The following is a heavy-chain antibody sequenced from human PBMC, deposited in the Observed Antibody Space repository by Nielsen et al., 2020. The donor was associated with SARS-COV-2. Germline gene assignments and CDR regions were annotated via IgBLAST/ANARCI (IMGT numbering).Heavy chain of an antibody. D-gene: IGHD3-22*01. CDR3: AKVERVYSGDYL. Sequence: GGSLRLSCAASGFTFSSYAMSWIRQAPGKGLEWVSVISGGGGSTYYADSVKGRFTISRDNSKNTLYLQMNSLRAEDTAVYYCAKVERVYSGDYLWGQGTPVTVSS. CDR1: GFTFSSYA. CDR2: ISGGGGST. V-gene: IGHV3-23*01. J-gene: IGHJ4*02.